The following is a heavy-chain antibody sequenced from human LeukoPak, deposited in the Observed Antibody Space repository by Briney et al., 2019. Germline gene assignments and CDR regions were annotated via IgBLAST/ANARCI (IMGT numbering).Heavy chain of an antibody. CDR1: GFTFSDYT. J-gene: IGHJ3*02. CDR2: ISGSSNYI. CDR3: ARDESGDNDAFDI. V-gene: IGHV3-21*01. Sequence: GGSLRLSCAASGFTFSDYTMNWVRLAPGKGLEWVSSISGSSNYIYYADSVKGRFTISRGNAKNSLYLRMNSLRVEDTAVYYCARDESGDNDAFDIWGQGTMVTVSS. D-gene: IGHD2-21*01.